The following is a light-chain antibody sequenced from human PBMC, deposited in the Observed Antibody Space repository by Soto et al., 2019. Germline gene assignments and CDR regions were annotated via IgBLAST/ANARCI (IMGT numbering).Light chain of an antibody. V-gene: IGKV3-15*01. J-gene: IGKJ1*01. CDR1: QSVSSN. CDR2: GAS. CDR3: LRYNLPRRT. Sequence: EVGMTQSPATLSVSPGERATLSCRASQSVSSNLAWYQQKPGQTPRLLMYGASTRATGIPARFSGSGSGTEFTLTISSLQSEDFATYYCLRYNLPRRTFGPGTKVE.